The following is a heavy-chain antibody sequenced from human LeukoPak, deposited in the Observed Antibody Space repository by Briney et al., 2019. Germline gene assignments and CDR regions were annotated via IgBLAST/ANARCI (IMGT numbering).Heavy chain of an antibody. CDR1: GXPXXNAW. Sequence: GGSLRLSCAVFGSGXPXXNAWLSWVRRAPGKXXXXXXXXXXKIDGGXXXXXXPXXGXXTILRDXSKNTLYLQMNSLNTEDTAVYXCTTVGIWNMVTGEDHWGQGTLVAVSS. CDR2: XXXKIDGGXX. V-gene: IGHV3-15*01. D-gene: IGHD5-18*01. CDR3: TTVGIWNMVTGEDH. J-gene: IGHJ4*02.